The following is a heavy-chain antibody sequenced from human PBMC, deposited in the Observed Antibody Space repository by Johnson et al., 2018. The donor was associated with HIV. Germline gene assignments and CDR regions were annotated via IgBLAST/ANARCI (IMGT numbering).Heavy chain of an antibody. J-gene: IGHJ3*02. CDR3: AKGCRWLLERTYAFDI. D-gene: IGHD3-22*01. CDR1: GFTFSSYA. CDR2: IWYDGSDK. V-gene: IGHV3-33*06. Sequence: VQLVESGGGVVHPGGSLRVSCAASGFTFSSYAMHWVRQAPGKGLEWVAVIWYDGSDKYYADSVKGRFTISRDNSRNTVYLQMNSLRVEDTAVYYCAKGCRWLLERTYAFDIWGQGTMVTVSS.